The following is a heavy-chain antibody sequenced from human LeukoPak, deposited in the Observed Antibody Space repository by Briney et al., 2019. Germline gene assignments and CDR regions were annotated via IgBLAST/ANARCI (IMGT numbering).Heavy chain of an antibody. Sequence: GGSLRLSCAASGFTFSSYWMHWVRQAPGKGLVWVSRINSDGSSTSYADSVKGRFTISRDNAKNSLDLQMNSLRAEDTALYHCAREGYSGYDYAGEDYYYYMDVWGKGTTVTISS. CDR1: GFTFSSYW. CDR3: AREGYSGYDYAGEDYYYYMDV. J-gene: IGHJ6*03. D-gene: IGHD5-12*01. CDR2: INSDGSST. V-gene: IGHV3-74*01.